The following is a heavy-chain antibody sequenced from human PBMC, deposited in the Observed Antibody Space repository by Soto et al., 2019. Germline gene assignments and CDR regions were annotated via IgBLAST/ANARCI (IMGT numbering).Heavy chain of an antibody. D-gene: IGHD3-16*02. J-gene: IGHJ4*02. V-gene: IGHV4-34*01. CDR3: ATGQSYYFDY. CDR2: INHSGST. Sequence: SETLALTCAVYGGSFSGYYLSWIRQPPGKGLEWIVEINHSGSTNYNPSLKSRVTISVDTSKNQFSLKLSSVTAADTAVYYCATGQSYYFDYWGQGTLVTVS. CDR1: GGSFSGYY.